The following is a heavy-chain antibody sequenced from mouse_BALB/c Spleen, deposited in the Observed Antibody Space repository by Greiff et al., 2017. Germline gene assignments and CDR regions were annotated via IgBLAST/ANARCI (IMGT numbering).Heavy chain of an antibody. Sequence: EVQLQQSGPELVKPGASVKLSCKTSGYTFTEYTMHWVKQSPGQSLEWIGGINPTNGGTRYNQKFKGKATLTVDKSSSTAYMELRSLTSEDSAVYYCARDGNYERYYVDAGGKGTTLTVS. CDR1: GYTFTEYT. CDR3: ARDGNYERYYVDA. J-gene: IGHJ2*01. CDR2: INPTNGGT. V-gene: IGHV1-18*01. D-gene: IGHD2-1*01.